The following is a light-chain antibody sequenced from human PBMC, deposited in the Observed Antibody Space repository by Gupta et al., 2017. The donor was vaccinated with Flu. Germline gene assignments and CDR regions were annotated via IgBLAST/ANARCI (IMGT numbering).Light chain of an antibody. J-gene: IGKJ1*01. CDR2: DAS. V-gene: IGKV3-20*01. Sequence: EIALTQSPGTLSLSPGERATVSCRASQSVSSYLAWYQQRPGQAPRLLIYDASIRATGIPDRFSGSGSGTDFTLTISRLEPEDFAMYYCHHYGNSPRTFGQGTKVEIK. CDR1: QSVSSY. CDR3: HHYGNSPRT.